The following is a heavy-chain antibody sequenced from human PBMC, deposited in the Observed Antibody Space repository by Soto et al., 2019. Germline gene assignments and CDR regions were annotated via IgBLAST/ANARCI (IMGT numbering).Heavy chain of an antibody. D-gene: IGHD6-13*01. CDR3: ARHEENSSSGFDAFDI. CDR1: GYSFTSYW. Sequence: GESLKISCKGSGYSFTSYWIGWVRQMPGKGLEWMGIIYPGDYDTRYSPSFQGQVTISADKSISTDYLQWSSLKASDTAMYYCARHEENSSSGFDAFDIWGQGTMVTVSS. CDR2: IYPGDYDT. V-gene: IGHV5-51*01. J-gene: IGHJ3*02.